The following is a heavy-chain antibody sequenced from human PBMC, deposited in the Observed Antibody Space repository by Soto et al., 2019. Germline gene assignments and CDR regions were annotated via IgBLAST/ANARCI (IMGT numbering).Heavy chain of an antibody. Sequence: GSLRVSCEVSGFAFTIKAMSWVRQAPGKGLEWVSAISGSGGSTYYADSVKGRFTISRDNSKNTLYLQMNSLRAEDTAVYYCAKGSRSAVAGSVFDYWGQGTLVTVSS. CDR1: GFAFTIKA. D-gene: IGHD6-19*01. J-gene: IGHJ4*02. CDR2: ISGSGGST. V-gene: IGHV3-23*01. CDR3: AKGSRSAVAGSVFDY.